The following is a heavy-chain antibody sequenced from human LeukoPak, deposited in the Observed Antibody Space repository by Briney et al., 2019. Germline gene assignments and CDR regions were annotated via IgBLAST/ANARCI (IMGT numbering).Heavy chain of an antibody. CDR1: GRSIRSNSNY. CDR2: IYYSGST. D-gene: IGHD3-10*01. J-gene: IGHJ4*02. V-gene: IGHV4-39*01. CDR3: ATKGGSGSSYFDY. Sequence: SETLSLTCTFSGRSIRSNSNYWGWIRQPPGKGQEWIGSIYYSGSTYYNPSLKSRVTISVDTSKNQFSLKLSSVTAADTAVYYCATKGGSGSSYFDYWGQGTLVTVSS.